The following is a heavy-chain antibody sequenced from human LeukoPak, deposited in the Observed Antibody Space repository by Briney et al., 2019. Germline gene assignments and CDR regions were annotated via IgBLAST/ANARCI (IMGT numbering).Heavy chain of an antibody. CDR2: ISSSGSTI. CDR1: GFTFSSYE. Sequence: PGGSLRLSCAASGFTFSSYEMNWVRQAPGKGLEWVSYISSSGSTIYYASSVKGRFTIPRHNAKNALYPQMNSLRAEDTAVYYGAREISGSRIDFWGQGTLVTVSS. V-gene: IGHV3-48*03. J-gene: IGHJ4*02. CDR3: AREISGSRIDF. D-gene: IGHD2-15*01.